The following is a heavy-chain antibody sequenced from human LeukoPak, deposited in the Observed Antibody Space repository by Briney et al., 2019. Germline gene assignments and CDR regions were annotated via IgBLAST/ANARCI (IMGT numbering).Heavy chain of an antibody. D-gene: IGHD2-2*03. J-gene: IGHJ3*02. CDR1: GFTFDSYG. V-gene: IGHV3-23*01. Sequence: QTGGSLRLSCAASGFTFDSYGIGWVRQAPGKGLEWVSGISGSGGRTYYADSVKGRFTISRDNSKNTLFLQLNSLGVEDTATYYCAIPTCSGSGYCSTSDPFHTWGQGTMVTVSS. CDR3: AIPTCSGSGYCSTSDPFHT. CDR2: ISGSGGRT.